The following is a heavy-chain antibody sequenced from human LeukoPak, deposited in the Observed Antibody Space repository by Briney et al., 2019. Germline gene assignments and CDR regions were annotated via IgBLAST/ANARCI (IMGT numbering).Heavy chain of an antibody. D-gene: IGHD3-9*01. CDR3: AMSPPDWLLWSGGMDV. CDR2: IYYSGST. V-gene: IGHV4-59*13. Sequence: NSSETLSLTCTVSGGSISSYYWSWIRQPPGKGLEWIGYIYYSGSTNYNPSLKSRVTISVDTSKNQFSLKLSSVTAADTAVYYCAMSPPDWLLWSGGMDVWGQGTTVTVSS. J-gene: IGHJ6*02. CDR1: GGSISSYY.